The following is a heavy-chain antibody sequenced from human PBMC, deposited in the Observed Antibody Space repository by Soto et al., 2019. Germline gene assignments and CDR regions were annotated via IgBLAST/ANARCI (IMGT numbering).Heavy chain of an antibody. CDR2: ISAYNGNT. J-gene: IGHJ4*02. CDR1: DYTFTSYG. CDR3: ARHENYYDSSGYYHGLDY. D-gene: IGHD3-22*01. V-gene: IGHV1-18*01. Sequence: ASVKVSCKASDYTFTSYGISWVREAPGQGLEWMGWISAYNGNTNYAQKLQGRVTMTTDTSTSTAYMELRSLRSDDTAVYYCARHENYYDSSGYYHGLDYWGQGTLVTVSS.